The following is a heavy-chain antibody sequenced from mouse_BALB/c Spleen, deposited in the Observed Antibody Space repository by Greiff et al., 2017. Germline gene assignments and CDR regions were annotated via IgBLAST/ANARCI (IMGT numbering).Heavy chain of an antibody. J-gene: IGHJ2*01. Sequence: EVHLVESGAELVKPGASVKLSCTASGFNIKDTYMHWVKQRPEQGLEWIGRIDPANGNTKYDPKFQGKATITADTSSNTAYLQLSSLTSEDTAVYYCARPMSGWGQGTTLTVSS. CDR1: GFNIKDTY. V-gene: IGHV14-3*02. CDR3: ARPMSG. CDR2: IDPANGNT.